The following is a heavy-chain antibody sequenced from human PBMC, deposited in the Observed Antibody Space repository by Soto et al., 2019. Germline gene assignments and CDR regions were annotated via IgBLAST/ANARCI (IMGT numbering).Heavy chain of an antibody. CDR2: INSDGITT. J-gene: IGHJ4*02. CDR3: VRDIR. V-gene: IGHV3-74*01. Sequence: GGSLRLSCAASGFTFNNFWMYWVRQTPEKGLVWVSGINSDGITTIYADSVKGRFTISRDNAKNTLYLQMNSLTVEDTAIYYCVRDIRWGQGTLVTVSS. CDR1: GFTFNNFW.